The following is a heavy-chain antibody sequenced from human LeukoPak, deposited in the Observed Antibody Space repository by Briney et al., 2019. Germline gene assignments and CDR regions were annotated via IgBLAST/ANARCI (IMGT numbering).Heavy chain of an antibody. CDR2: IKQDGSDK. CDR1: GFTFTDYW. CDR3: AREKNDIVLTSYYFDY. J-gene: IGHJ4*02. Sequence: PGGSLRLSCAASGFTFTDYWMSWVRQAPGKGPEWVANIKQDGSDKYYVDSVKGRFTISRDNAKNALYLQMNSLRAEDTAVYYCAREKNDIVLTSYYFDYWGQGTLVTVSS. V-gene: IGHV3-7*01. D-gene: IGHD5-12*01.